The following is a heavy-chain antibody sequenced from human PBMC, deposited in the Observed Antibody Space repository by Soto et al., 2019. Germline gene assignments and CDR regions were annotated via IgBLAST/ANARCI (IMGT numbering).Heavy chain of an antibody. J-gene: IGHJ5*02. CDR2: IKSKTDGGTT. D-gene: IGHD2-8*01. CDR3: TTEPLRVFKDNWFDP. Sequence: PGGSLRLSCAASGFTFSNAWMSWVRQAPGKGLEWVGRIKSKTDGGTTDYAAPVKGRFTISRDDSKNTLYLQMNSLKTGDTAVHYCTTEPLRVFKDNWFDPWGQGTLVTVSS. V-gene: IGHV3-15*01. CDR1: GFTFSNAW.